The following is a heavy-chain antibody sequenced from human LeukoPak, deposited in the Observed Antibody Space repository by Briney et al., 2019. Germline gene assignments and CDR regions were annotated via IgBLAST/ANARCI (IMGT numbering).Heavy chain of an antibody. D-gene: IGHD4-17*01. CDR2: IYHSGST. V-gene: IGHV4-30-2*01. CDR3: ARAHGDYESLDY. J-gene: IGHJ4*02. CDR1: GGSISSGGYS. Sequence: SKTLSLTCAVSGGSISSGGYSWSWIRQPPGKGLEWIGYIYHSGSTFYNPSLKSRVTISVDRSKNQFSLKLSSVNAADTAVYYCARAHGDYESLDYWGQGTLVTVSS.